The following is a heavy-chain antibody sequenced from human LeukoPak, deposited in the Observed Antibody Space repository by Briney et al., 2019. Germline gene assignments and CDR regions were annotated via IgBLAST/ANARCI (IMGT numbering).Heavy chain of an antibody. CDR3: ARHQYYDSSGFLGY. D-gene: IGHD3-22*01. CDR1: GGSISSSSYY. Sequence: SETLSLTCTFSGGSISSSSYYWGWIRQPPGKGLEWIGSIYYSGSTYYNPSLKSRVTISVDTSKNQFSLKLSSVTAADTAVYYCARHQYYDSSGFLGYWGQGTLVTVSS. J-gene: IGHJ4*02. V-gene: IGHV4-39*01. CDR2: IYYSGST.